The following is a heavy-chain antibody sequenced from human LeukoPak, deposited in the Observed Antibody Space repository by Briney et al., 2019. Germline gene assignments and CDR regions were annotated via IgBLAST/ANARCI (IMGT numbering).Heavy chain of an antibody. D-gene: IGHD4-23*01. Sequence: SGPTLAKPTQTLTLTCTFSGFSLSSGVVGVAWIRQPPGKALEWLALIYWNDDKRYSPSLKNRLTITKDTSEGQVVLTLTNMEPVDTATYYCTHTVDYGGNPNDHWGQGTLVTVSS. CDR3: THTVDYGGNPNDH. V-gene: IGHV2-5*01. J-gene: IGHJ4*02. CDR2: IYWNDDK. CDR1: GFSLSSGVVG.